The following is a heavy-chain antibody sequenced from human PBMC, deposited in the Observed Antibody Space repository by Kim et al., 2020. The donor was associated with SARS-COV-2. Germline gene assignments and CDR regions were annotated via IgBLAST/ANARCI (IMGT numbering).Heavy chain of an antibody. V-gene: IGHV4-39*07. Sequence: SETLSLTCTVSGGSISSSSYYWGWIRQPPGKGLEWIGSIYYSGSTYYNPSLKSRVTISVDTSKNQFSLKLSSVTAADTAVYYCARLCGEYYYGSGAPFDGMEPYGFDPWGQGTLVTVSS. CDR2: IYYSGST. CDR1: GGSISSSSYY. D-gene: IGHD3-10*01. J-gene: IGHJ5*02. CDR3: ARLCGEYYYGSGAPFDGMEPYGFDP.